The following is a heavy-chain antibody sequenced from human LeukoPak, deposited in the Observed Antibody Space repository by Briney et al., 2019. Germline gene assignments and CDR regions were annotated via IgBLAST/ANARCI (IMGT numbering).Heavy chain of an antibody. CDR1: GFTFSSYG. J-gene: IGHJ4*02. CDR2: IRYDGSNK. CDR3: ANDSGGIWFGDLTGGPTDY. V-gene: IGHV3-30*02. Sequence: TGGSLRLSCAASGFTFSSYGMHWVRQAPGKGLEWVAFIRYDGSNKYYADSVKGRFTISRDNSKNTLYLQMNSLRAEDTAVYYCANDSGGIWFGDLTGGPTDYWGQGTLVTVSS. D-gene: IGHD3-10*01.